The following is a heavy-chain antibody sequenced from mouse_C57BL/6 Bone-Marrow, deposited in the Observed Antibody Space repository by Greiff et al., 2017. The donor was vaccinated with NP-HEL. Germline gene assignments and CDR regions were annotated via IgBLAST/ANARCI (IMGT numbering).Heavy chain of an antibody. CDR3: ARGAVVATPYWYFDV. D-gene: IGHD1-1*01. J-gene: IGHJ1*03. Sequence: VQLQQPGAELVKPGASVKLSCKASGYTFTSYWMHWVKQRPGQGLEWIGMIHPNSGSTNYNEKFKSKATLTVDKSSSTAYMQLSSLTSEDSAVYYCARGAVVATPYWYFDVWGTGTTVTVSS. CDR1: GYTFTSYW. CDR2: IHPNSGST. V-gene: IGHV1-64*01.